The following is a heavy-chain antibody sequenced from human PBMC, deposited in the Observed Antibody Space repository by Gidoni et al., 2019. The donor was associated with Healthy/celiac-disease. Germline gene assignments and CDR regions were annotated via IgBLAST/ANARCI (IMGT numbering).Heavy chain of an antibody. J-gene: IGHJ2*01. Sequence: EVQLVESGGGLVKPGGSRRLSCAASGVTFSSYSMNWVRQAPGKGLGVVSSISSSISYIYYADSVKGRFTISRDNTKNSLFLQMNSLRAEDTAVYYCARGIGDRAYFELWGRGTLVTVSS. V-gene: IGHV3-21*01. CDR3: ARGIGDRAYFEL. CDR1: GVTFSSYS. D-gene: IGHD3-10*01. CDR2: ISSSISYI.